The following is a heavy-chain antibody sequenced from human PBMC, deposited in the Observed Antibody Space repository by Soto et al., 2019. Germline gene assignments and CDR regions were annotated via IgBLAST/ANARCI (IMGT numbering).Heavy chain of an antibody. J-gene: IGHJ5*02. Sequence: PGGSLRLSCAASGVTFSSYAMNWVRQAPGKGLEWVSTISNTGGGTFYAGSVRGRFTISRDNSNNTLYLQMHRLRADDSAIYFCVVGRHKTSGSNTWFDPWGRGTQVTVSS. CDR1: GVTFSSYA. V-gene: IGHV3-23*01. CDR2: ISNTGGGT. D-gene: IGHD3-22*01. CDR3: VVGRHKTSGSNTWFDP.